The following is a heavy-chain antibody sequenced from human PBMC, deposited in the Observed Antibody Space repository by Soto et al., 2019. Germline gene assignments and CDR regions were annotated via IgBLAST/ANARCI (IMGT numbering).Heavy chain of an antibody. CDR1: GDTFTDYY. J-gene: IGHJ4*02. V-gene: IGHV1-46*01. CDR2: VNPSGGHT. CDR3: ARGGHVVVVTAALDY. Sequence: QVQLVQSGAEVKKPGPSVKVSCKASGDTFTDYYIHWVRQAPGQGLEWMGTVNPSGGHTTYAQHFLGRMTMPSDTYTCTPYMELASLTSEDTAIYLCARGGHVVVVTAALDYWGQGTLVTVSS. D-gene: IGHD2-21*02.